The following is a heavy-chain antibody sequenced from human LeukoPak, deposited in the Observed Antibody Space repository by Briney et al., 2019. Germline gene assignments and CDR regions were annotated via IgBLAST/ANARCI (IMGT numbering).Heavy chain of an antibody. V-gene: IGHV3-7*01. CDR3: ARANRGPLYYYDSSGYYSARCWFDP. CDR2: IKQDGSEK. Sequence: GGSLRLSCAASGFTFSSYWMSWVRQAPGKGLEWVANIKQDGSEKYYVDSVKGRFTISRDNAKNSLYLQMNSLRAEDTAVYYCARANRGPLYYYDSSGYYSARCWFDPWGQGTLVTVSS. D-gene: IGHD3-22*01. J-gene: IGHJ5*02. CDR1: GFTFSSYW.